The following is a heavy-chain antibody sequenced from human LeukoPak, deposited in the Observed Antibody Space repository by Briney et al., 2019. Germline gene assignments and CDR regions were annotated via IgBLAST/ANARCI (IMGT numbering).Heavy chain of an antibody. D-gene: IGHD2-21*01. CDR2: IYYSGST. J-gene: IGHJ6*03. V-gene: IGHV4-59*08. CDR3: ASLLIPNYYYYYMDV. CDR1: GGSISSYY. Sequence: SETLSLTCTVSGGSISSYYWSWIRQPPGKGLEWIGYIYYSGSTNYNPSLKSRVTISVDTSKNQFSLKLSSVTAADTAVYYCASLLIPNYYYYYMDVWGKGTTVTVSS.